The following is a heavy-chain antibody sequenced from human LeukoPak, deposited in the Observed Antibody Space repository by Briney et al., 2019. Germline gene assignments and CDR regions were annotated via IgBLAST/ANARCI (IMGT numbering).Heavy chain of an antibody. CDR3: AKAGNYGDYGHY. D-gene: IGHD4-17*01. CDR2: ISGSGGST. V-gene: IGHV3-23*01. J-gene: IGHJ4*02. CDR1: GFTFRNYA. Sequence: GGSLRLSCAASGFTFRNYAMSWVRQAPGKGLEWVSAISGSGGSTYYADSVKGRFTISRDNSKNTLYLQMNSLRAEDTAVYYYAKAGNYGDYGHYWGQGTLVTVSS.